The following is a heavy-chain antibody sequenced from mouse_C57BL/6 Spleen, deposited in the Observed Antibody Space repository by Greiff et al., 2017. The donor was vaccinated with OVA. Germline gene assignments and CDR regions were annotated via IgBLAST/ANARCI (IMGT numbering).Heavy chain of an antibody. D-gene: IGHD1-1*01. V-gene: IGHV1-80*01. CDR1: GYAFSSYW. CDR3: AIYGSSPYWYFDV. CDR2: IYPGDGDT. Sequence: VQLQQSGAELVKPGASVKISCKASGYAFSSYWMNWVKQRPGKGLEWIGQIYPGDGDTNYNGKFKGKATLTADKSSSTAYMQLSSLTSEDSAVYFCAIYGSSPYWYFDVWGTGTTVTVSS. J-gene: IGHJ1*03.